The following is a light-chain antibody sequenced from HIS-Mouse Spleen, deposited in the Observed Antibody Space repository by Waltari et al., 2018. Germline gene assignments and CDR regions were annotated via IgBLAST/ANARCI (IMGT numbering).Light chain of an antibody. CDR2: GNS. J-gene: IGLJ3*02. CDR3: QSYDSSLSGPHWV. Sequence: QSVLTQPPSVSGAPGQRVTISCTGRSSTIGAVYAVHWYQQLPGTAPKLLIYGNSNRPSGVPDRFSGSKSGTSASLAITGLQAEDEADYYCQSYDSSLSGPHWVFGGGTKLTVL. CDR1: SSTIGAVYA. V-gene: IGLV1-40*01.